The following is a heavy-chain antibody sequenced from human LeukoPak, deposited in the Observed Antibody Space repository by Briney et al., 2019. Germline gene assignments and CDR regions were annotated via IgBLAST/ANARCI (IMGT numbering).Heavy chain of an antibody. V-gene: IGHV1-69*06. CDR2: IIPIFGTA. D-gene: IGHD2-2*01. CDR3: ARAGPYCSSTSYYAEIDY. Sequence: AASVKVSCKASGGTFSSYAISWVRQAPGQGLEWMGGIIPIFGTANYAQKFQGRVTITADKSTSTAYMELSSLRSEDTAVYYCARAGPYCSSTSYYAEIDYWGQGTLVTVSS. CDR1: GGTFSSYA. J-gene: IGHJ4*02.